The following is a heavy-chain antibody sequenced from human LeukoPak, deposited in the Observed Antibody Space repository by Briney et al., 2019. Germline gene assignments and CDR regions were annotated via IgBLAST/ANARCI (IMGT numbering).Heavy chain of an antibody. J-gene: IGHJ4*02. V-gene: IGHV3-64D*06. D-gene: IGHD3-16*01. CDR3: VKGVIMITFGGVTLGDY. CDR1: GFTFSSYA. CDR2: ISSNGGST. Sequence: GGSLRLSCSASGFTFSSYAMHWVRQAPGKGLEYVSAISSNGGSTYYADSVKGRFTISRDNSKNTLYLRMSSLRAEDTAVYYCVKGVIMITFGGVTLGDYWGQGTLVTVSS.